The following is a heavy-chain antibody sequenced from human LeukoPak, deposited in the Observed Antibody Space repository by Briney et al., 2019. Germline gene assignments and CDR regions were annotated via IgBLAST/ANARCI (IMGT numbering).Heavy chain of an antibody. CDR3: AIVYSSSWHDAFDI. CDR1: GGTFSSYA. V-gene: IGHV1-8*02. D-gene: IGHD6-13*01. Sequence: ASVKVSCKASGGTFSSYAISWVRQATGQGLEWMGWMNPNSGNTGYAQKFQGRVTMTRNTSISTAYMELSSLRSEDTAVYYCAIVYSSSWHDAFDIWGQGTMVTVSS. CDR2: MNPNSGNT. J-gene: IGHJ3*02.